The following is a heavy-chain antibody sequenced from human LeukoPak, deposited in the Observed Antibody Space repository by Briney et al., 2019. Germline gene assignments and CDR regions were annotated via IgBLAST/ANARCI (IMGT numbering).Heavy chain of an antibody. J-gene: IGHJ5*02. CDR3: ARDPYHRLGPPLDL. V-gene: IGHV1-18*01. CDR2: ISTSNGDT. CDR1: GYTFTNSD. Sequence: ASVKVSCKASGYTFTNSDITWVRQAPGQGLEWMGRISTSNGDTNYAAKLQGRVTMTTDTSTSTVYMELGSLTFDHTAVYFCARDPYHRLGPPLDLWGQGTLVTVSS. D-gene: IGHD1-14*01.